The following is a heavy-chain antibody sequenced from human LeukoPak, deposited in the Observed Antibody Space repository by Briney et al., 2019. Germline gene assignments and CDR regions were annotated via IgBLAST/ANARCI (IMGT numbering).Heavy chain of an antibody. CDR1: GGSFSGYY. D-gene: IGHD1-14*01. Sequence: SETLSLTCAVYGGSFSGYYWSWIRQPPGKGLEWIGEINHSGSTNYNPSLKSRVTISVDTSKNQFSLKLSSVTAADTAVYYCARQPGPWSDAFDIWGQGTMVTVSS. V-gene: IGHV4-34*01. CDR3: ARQPGPWSDAFDI. J-gene: IGHJ3*02. CDR2: INHSGST.